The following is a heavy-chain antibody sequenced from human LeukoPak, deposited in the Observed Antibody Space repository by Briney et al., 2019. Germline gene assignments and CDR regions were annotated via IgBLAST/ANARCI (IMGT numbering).Heavy chain of an antibody. V-gene: IGHV5-51*01. CDR3: ARGIVEMAPDDAFDI. D-gene: IGHD5-24*01. CDR1: GYSFTSYW. J-gene: IGHJ3*02. CDR2: IYPGDSDT. Sequence: GESLKISCKGSGYSFTSYWIGWVRQMPGKGLEWMGIIYPGDSDTRYSPSFQGQVTISADKSISTAYLQWSSLKASDTAMYYCARGIVEMAPDDAFDIWGQGTMVTVSS.